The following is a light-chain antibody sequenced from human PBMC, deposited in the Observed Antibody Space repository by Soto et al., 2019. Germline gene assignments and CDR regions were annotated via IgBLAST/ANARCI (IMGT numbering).Light chain of an antibody. J-gene: IGLJ1*01. CDR1: SSDVGGYIF. V-gene: IGLV2-14*03. CDR2: EVS. CDR3: TSFTSSSTLYV. Sequence: QSALTQPASVSGSPGQSITIPCTGSSSDVGGYIFVSWYQQHPGKAPKLLIYEVSNRPSGVSNRFSGSKSGNTASLTISGLQAEDEADYYCTSFTSSSTLYVFGTGTKVTVL.